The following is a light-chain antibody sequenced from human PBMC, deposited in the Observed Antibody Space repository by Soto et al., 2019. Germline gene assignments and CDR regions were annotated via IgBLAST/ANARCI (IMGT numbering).Light chain of an antibody. CDR1: QSVASN. V-gene: IGKV3-15*01. J-gene: IGKJ5*01. Sequence: MTQSPSSLSVSPVESVTLSCRASQSVASNLAWYQQKPGQAPRLLIYGTPTRATGVPARFSGSGSGTDFTLTISSLQAADFAVYHCQHYNNWPITFGQGTRLEIK. CDR2: GTP. CDR3: QHYNNWPIT.